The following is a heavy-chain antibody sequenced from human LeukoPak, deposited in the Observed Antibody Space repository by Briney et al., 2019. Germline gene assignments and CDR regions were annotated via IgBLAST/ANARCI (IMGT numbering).Heavy chain of an antibody. D-gene: IGHD2-15*01. Sequence: GGSLRLSCAASGFTFSNYWMSWVRQAPGKGLEWVANIKQDGSEKYYVDSVKGRFTISRDNAKNSLYLQMNSLRTDDTALYYCAKDRGGSSQLGDAFDVWGQGTMVSVSS. J-gene: IGHJ3*01. CDR3: AKDRGGSSQLGDAFDV. CDR2: IKQDGSEK. CDR1: GFTFSNYW. V-gene: IGHV3-7*03.